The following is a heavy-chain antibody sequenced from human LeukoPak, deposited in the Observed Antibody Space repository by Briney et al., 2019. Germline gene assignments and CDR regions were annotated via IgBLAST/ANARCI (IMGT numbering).Heavy chain of an antibody. V-gene: IGHV3-53*05. Sequence: GGSLRLSCAASGFTVSANYMTWVRQAPGKGLEWVSVIYSGGNTYYADSVKGRFTISRDNSKNTLYLQMNSLRAEDTAVYYCARESGYYFDYWGQGTLVTVSS. CDR1: GFTVSANY. CDR3: ARESGYYFDY. D-gene: IGHD1-1*01. J-gene: IGHJ4*02. CDR2: IYSGGNT.